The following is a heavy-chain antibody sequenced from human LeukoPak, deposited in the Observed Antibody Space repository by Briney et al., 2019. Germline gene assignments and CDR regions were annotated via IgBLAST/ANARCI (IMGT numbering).Heavy chain of an antibody. V-gene: IGHV3-48*03. D-gene: IGHD4-23*01. CDR2: ISSSGSTI. J-gene: IGHJ4*02. CDR1: GFTFSSYE. CDR3: ARDYGGSSPFDY. Sequence: GGSLRLSCAASGFTFSSYEMHWVRQAPGRGLEWVSYISSSGSTIYYADSVKGRFTISRDNAKNSLYLQMNSLRAEDTAVYYCARDYGGSSPFDYWGQGTLVTVSS.